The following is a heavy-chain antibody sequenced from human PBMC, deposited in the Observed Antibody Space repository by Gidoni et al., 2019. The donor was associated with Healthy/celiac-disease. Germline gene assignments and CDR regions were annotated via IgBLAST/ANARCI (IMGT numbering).Heavy chain of an antibody. V-gene: IGHV4-61*02. CDR2: IYPSGST. J-gene: IGHJ6*02. CDR3: AKEYSGYDYPYYYVMDV. Sequence: PGLVKPSQTLSLTCTVSGGSTSSGSYYWSWIGQPDGKGLEWIGRIYPSGSTHYNPSLKSRVNISVDTSENQFSLRLSSVTAADTAVYYWAKEYSGYDYPYYYVMDVWGQGTTVTVSS. CDR1: GGSTSSGSYY. D-gene: IGHD5-12*01.